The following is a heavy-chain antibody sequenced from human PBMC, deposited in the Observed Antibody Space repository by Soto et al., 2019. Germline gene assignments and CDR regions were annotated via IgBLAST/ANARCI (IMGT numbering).Heavy chain of an antibody. D-gene: IGHD2-15*01. V-gene: IGHV4-4*02. CDR3: ASADIGPYYYYMDV. CDR1: GGSISSSNW. Sequence: PSETLSLICAVSGGSISSSNWWRWVRQPPGKGLEWIGYIYYSGSTNYNPSLKSRVTISVDKSKNQFSLKLSSVTAADTAVYYCASADIGPYYYYMDVWGKGTTVTVSS. J-gene: IGHJ6*03. CDR2: IYYSGST.